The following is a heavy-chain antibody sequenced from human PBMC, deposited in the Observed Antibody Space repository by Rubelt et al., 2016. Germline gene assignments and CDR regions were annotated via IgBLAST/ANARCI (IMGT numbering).Heavy chain of an antibody. D-gene: IGHD6-13*01. CDR1: DGSVSSST. J-gene: IGHJ4*02. CDR2: INTNGGST. V-gene: IGHV3-64D*06. CDR3: VKDRGGSRVRGPFDC. Sequence: LQLQESGPGLVKPSETLSLTCTVSDGSVSSSTYCWGWVRQPPGKGLEYVSAINTNGGSTYYAASVKGRFTISRNNSKNKLYRTMSRLRAEDTAVDYCVKDRGGSRVRGPFDCWGQGTLVTVSS.